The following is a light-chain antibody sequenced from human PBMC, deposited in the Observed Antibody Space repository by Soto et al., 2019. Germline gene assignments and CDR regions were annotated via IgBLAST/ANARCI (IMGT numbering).Light chain of an antibody. CDR1: QSIGSW. CDR2: AAS. Sequence: DTQMTQSPSTLSASVGDRVTITCRASQSIGSWLAWYQQKPGKAPKLLIYAASSLQSGVPSRFSGSASGTDFTLTISSLQSEDFATYYCQQYNNWPPWTFGQGTKVDIK. V-gene: IGKV1-5*01. CDR3: QQYNNWPPWT. J-gene: IGKJ1*01.